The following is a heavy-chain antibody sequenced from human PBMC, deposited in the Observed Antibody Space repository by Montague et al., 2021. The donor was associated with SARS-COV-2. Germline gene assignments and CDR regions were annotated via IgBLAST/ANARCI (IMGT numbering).Heavy chain of an antibody. Sequence: SETLSLTCTVSGYSISSGYYWGWIRRPPGKGLEWIGSIYHSGSTXXNPSLKSRVTISVDTSKNQFSLKLSSVTAADTAVYYCARDVRYYDFWSGRAQTSPDYWGQGTLVTVSS. CDR1: GYSISSGYY. D-gene: IGHD3-3*01. V-gene: IGHV4-38-2*02. CDR3: ARDVRYYDFWSGRAQTSPDY. J-gene: IGHJ4*02. CDR2: IYHSGST.